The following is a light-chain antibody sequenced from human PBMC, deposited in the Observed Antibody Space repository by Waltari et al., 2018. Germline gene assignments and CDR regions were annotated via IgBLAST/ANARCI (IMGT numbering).Light chain of an antibody. CDR2: VAS. V-gene: IGKV1-39*01. CDR1: QSISSS. Sequence: IQMTQSPSSLPASVGDSVTITCRASQSISSSLNWYQQIPGKAPKLLIYVASTLRSGVPSRFSGSGSGTDFSLTISSLQPEDFATYYCQQSYTTAFTFGQGTKLEIK. J-gene: IGKJ2*01. CDR3: QQSYTTAFT.